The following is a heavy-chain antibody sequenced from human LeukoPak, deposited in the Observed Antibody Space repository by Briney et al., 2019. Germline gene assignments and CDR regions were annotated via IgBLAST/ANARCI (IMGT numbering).Heavy chain of an antibody. D-gene: IGHD2/OR15-2a*01. CDR2: IGGSGANT. CDR3: AKDAFLYPRFFDC. V-gene: IGHV3-23*01. J-gene: IGHJ4*02. CDR1: GFTFPSYA. Sequence: GGSLRLSCVASGFTFPSYAMNWVRQAPGKGLEWVSGIGGSGANTYYADSVKGRFTISRDNSKNTVYLQMNSLRAEDTAVYYCAKDAFLYPRFFDCWGQGTLVTVSS.